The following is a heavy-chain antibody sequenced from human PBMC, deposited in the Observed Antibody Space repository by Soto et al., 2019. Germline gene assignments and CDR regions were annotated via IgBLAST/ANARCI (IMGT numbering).Heavy chain of an antibody. Sequence: QPGGSLRLSCAASGFTFSNYAMHWVRQAPGKGLEWVAVISYDGSNKYYADSVKGRFTISRDNSKNTLYVQMNSLRAEDTAVYYCARVGYSYGYAGGIYDFWGQGTLVTVSS. D-gene: IGHD5-18*01. CDR1: GFTFSNYA. CDR3: ARVGYSYGYAGGIYDF. V-gene: IGHV3-30-3*01. CDR2: ISYDGSNK. J-gene: IGHJ4*02.